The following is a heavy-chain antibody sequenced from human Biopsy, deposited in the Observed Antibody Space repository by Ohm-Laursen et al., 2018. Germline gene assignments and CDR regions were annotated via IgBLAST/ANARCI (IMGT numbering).Heavy chain of an antibody. CDR3: ARGVPHYDGSGFPLAGYWYFDL. CDR2: ISYSGTT. Sequence: QTLSLTCAVSGGSIGGGEYYWNWIRQHPGKGLEWIGLISYSGTTFYNPSLESLLTISIDTSKNHFSLNLRSVTAADTAVYYCARGVPHYDGSGFPLAGYWYFDLWGRGTLVTVSS. D-gene: IGHD3-22*01. V-gene: IGHV4-31*01. J-gene: IGHJ2*01. CDR1: GGSIGGGEYY.